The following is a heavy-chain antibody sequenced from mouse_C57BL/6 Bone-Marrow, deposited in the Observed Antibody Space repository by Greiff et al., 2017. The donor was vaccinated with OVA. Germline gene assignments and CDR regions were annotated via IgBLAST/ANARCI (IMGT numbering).Heavy chain of an antibody. J-gene: IGHJ2*01. V-gene: IGHV1-69*01. CDR3: ARGGSPLDY. CDR2: IDPSDSYT. Sequence: QVQLQQPGAELVMPGASVKLSCKASGYTFTSYWMHWVKQRPGQGLEWIGEIDPSDSYTNYNQKFKGKSTLTVDKSSSTAYMQLSSLTSEDSAVYYCARGGSPLDYWGQGTTLTVSS. CDR1: GYTFTSYW.